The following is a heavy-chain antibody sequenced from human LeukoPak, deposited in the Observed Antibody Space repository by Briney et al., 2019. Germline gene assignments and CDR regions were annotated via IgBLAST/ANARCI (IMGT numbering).Heavy chain of an antibody. D-gene: IGHD3-10*01. CDR1: GFTFSSYE. CDR3: ARGPYSYYYGSRSYDYFDY. J-gene: IGHJ4*02. CDR2: ISSSGSYI. V-gene: IGHV3-21*05. Sequence: GGSLRLSCAASGFTFSSYEMNWVRQAPGKGLEWISYISSSGSYIYYADSVKGRFTISRDNAKNSLYLQVSSLRAEDTAVYYCARGPYSYYYGSRSYDYFDYWGQGTLVTVSS.